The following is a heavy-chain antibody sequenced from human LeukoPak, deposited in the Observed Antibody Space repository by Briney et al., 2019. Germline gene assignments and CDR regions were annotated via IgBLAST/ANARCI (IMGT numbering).Heavy chain of an antibody. CDR2: ISYDGSNK. CDR1: GFTFSSYA. J-gene: IGHJ3*02. Sequence: GGSLRLSCAASGFTFSSYAMHWVRQAPGKGLEWVAVISYDGSNKYYADSVKGRFTISRDNSKNTLYLQMNSLRAEDTAVYYCARGGDDSSGYYHDAFDIWGQGTMVTVSS. CDR3: ARGGDDSSGYYHDAFDI. D-gene: IGHD3-22*01. V-gene: IGHV3-30-3*01.